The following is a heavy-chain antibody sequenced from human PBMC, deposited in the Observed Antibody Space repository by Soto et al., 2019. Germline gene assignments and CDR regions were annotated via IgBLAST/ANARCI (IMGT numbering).Heavy chain of an antibody. J-gene: IGHJ6*02. Sequence: ASVKVSCKASGYTFTRYGISWVRQAPGQGLEWMGWISGYNGDTNYAQKFQDRVSMTIDTSTDTAYMELRSLTSDDTAIYYCAKNGQPPYYYNGLDVWGQGTKVTVSS. CDR1: GYTFTRYG. V-gene: IGHV1-18*01. CDR3: AKNGQPPYYYNGLDV. D-gene: IGHD2-8*01. CDR2: ISGYNGDT.